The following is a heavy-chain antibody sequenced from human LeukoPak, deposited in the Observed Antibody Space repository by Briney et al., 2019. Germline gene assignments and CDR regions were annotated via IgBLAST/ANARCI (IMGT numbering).Heavy chain of an antibody. V-gene: IGHV3-53*01. CDR1: GFTVSSNY. J-gene: IGHJ3*02. D-gene: IGHD5-18*01. CDR2: IYSGGGT. CDR3: ARVRRGYSYDPDSDAFDI. Sequence: PGGSLRLSCAASGFTVSSNYMTWVRQAPGKGLEWVSVIYSGGGTYYADSVKGRFTISRDNFKNTLYLQMNSLRAEDTAVYYCARVRRGYSYDPDSDAFDIWGQGTMVTVSS.